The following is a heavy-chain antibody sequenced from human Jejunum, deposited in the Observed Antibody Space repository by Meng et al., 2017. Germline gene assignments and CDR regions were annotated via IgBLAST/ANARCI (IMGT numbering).Heavy chain of an antibody. CDR2: IRFDGSYL. CDR1: GFSFSSYW. Sequence: EVQLVESGGGLVQPGGSLSRSCVASGFSFSSYWIHWVRQASGKGLVWVSRIRFDGSYLNYADSVKGRFTISRDNARNTLYLQMNSLTVEDTAVYYCAREAVTAGFDPWGQGTLVTVSS. J-gene: IGHJ5*02. V-gene: IGHV3-74*01. CDR3: AREAVTAGFDP. D-gene: IGHD2-21*02.